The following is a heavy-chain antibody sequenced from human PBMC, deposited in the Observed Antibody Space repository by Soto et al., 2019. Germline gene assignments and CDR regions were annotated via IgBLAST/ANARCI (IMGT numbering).Heavy chain of an antibody. J-gene: IGHJ6*02. D-gene: IGHD6-13*01. CDR2: ISWDGGST. Sequence: EVQLVESGGVVVQPGGSLRLSCAASGFTFDDYTMHWVRQAPGKGLEWVSLISWDGGSTYYADSVKGRFTISRDNSKNYLYLQMNSLRTEDTALYYCAKDKGDSDHYYYGMDVWGQGTTVTVSS. V-gene: IGHV3-43*01. CDR1: GFTFDDYT. CDR3: AKDKGDSDHYYYGMDV.